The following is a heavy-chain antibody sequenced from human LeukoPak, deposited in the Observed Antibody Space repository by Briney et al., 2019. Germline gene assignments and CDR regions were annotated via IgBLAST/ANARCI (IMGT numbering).Heavy chain of an antibody. CDR2: ISTYNGNT. CDR3: ARDGITIFGVVNVDY. V-gene: IGHV1-18*01. J-gene: IGHJ4*02. CDR1: GYTFTNYG. D-gene: IGHD3-3*01. Sequence: GASVKVSCKASGYTFTNYGISWVRLAPGQGLEWMGWISTYNGNTNYAQKLQGRVTMTTDTSTSTAYMELRSLRSDDTAVYYCARDGITIFGVVNVDYWGQGTLVTVSS.